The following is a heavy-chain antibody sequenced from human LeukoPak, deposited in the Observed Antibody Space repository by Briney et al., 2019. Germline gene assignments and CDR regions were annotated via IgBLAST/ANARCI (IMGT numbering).Heavy chain of an antibody. CDR2: ISSSSSDI. Sequence: GGSLRRSCAASGFTFSTHSMNWVRQAPGKGLEWVSCISSSSSDIKYADSVKGRFTISRDNAKNSLYLQLSSLRAEDTAVYYCARVPGGLEWADFDYWGQGTLVTVSS. J-gene: IGHJ4*02. CDR1: GFTFSTHS. CDR3: ARVPGGLEWADFDY. D-gene: IGHD3-3*01. V-gene: IGHV3-21*04.